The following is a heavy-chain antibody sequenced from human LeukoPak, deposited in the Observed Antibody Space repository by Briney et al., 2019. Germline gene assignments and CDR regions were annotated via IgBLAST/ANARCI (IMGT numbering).Heavy chain of an antibody. Sequence: PGGSLRLSCAASGFTFSSYWMSWVRQTPGKGLEWVAIILQDGSEKHYVASVKGRFTISRDNAKNSVYLQMNGLRAEDTAVYYCARDRGLQWLDVFDIWGQGTMVTVSS. CDR3: ARDRGLQWLDVFDI. CDR2: ILQDGSEK. J-gene: IGHJ3*02. D-gene: IGHD3-22*01. V-gene: IGHV3-7*01. CDR1: GFTFSSYW.